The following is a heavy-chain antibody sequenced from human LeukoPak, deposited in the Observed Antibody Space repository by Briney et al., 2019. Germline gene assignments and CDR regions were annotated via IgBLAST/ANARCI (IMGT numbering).Heavy chain of an antibody. V-gene: IGHV4-59*01. Sequence: SETLSLTCNISAGSIRNYYWTWFRQPPGKGLEWIGYVYYSGSTNYNPSLKSRVTISMDTSKNQFSLKLSSVTAADTAVYYCARETLEGKFDPWGQGILVAVSS. CDR1: AGSIRNYY. CDR2: VYYSGST. J-gene: IGHJ5*02. D-gene: IGHD1-1*01. CDR3: ARETLEGKFDP.